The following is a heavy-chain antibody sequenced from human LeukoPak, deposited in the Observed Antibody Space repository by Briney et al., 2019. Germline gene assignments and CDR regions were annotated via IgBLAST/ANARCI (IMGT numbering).Heavy chain of an antibody. D-gene: IGHD3-10*01. Sequence: PSETLSLTCTVSGGSISSSSYYWGWIRQPPGKGLEWIGSIYYSGSTYYNPSLQSRVTISVDTSKNQFSLKLSSVTAADTAVYYCARHRPLYYYGSGSLRFDPWGQGTLVTVSS. CDR1: GGSISSSSYY. J-gene: IGHJ5*02. CDR3: ARHRPLYYYGSGSLRFDP. CDR2: IYYSGST. V-gene: IGHV4-39*01.